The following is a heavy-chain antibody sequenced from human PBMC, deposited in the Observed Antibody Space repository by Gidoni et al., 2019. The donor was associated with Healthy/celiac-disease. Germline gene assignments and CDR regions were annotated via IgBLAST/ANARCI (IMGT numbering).Heavy chain of an antibody. CDR1: GFTFSSYA. J-gene: IGHJ3*02. CDR3: ARAGTYYYDSSGYYSSGAFDI. Sequence: QVQLVESGGGVVQPGRYLRLSCAASGFTFSSYAMHWGRQAPGTGLEWVPVISYDGSNKYYAASVKGRFTISRDNSKNTLYLQMNSLRAEDTAVYYCARAGTYYYDSSGYYSSGAFDIWGQGTMVTVSS. CDR2: ISYDGSNK. D-gene: IGHD3-22*01. V-gene: IGHV3-30-3*01.